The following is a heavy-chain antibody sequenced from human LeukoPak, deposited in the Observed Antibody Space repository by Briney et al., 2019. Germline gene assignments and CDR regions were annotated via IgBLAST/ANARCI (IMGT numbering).Heavy chain of an antibody. CDR1: GFTFSIYG. Sequence: GGSLRLSCAASGFTFSIYGMHWVRQAPGKGLEWVAVISYDGSNEYYADSVKGRFTISRDNSKNTLYLQMNSLRPEDAAVYYYARDYFCSSTSCSATGAFDIWGQGTMVTVSS. V-gene: IGHV3-30*03. CDR3: ARDYFCSSTSCSATGAFDI. D-gene: IGHD2-2*01. CDR2: ISYDGSNE. J-gene: IGHJ3*02.